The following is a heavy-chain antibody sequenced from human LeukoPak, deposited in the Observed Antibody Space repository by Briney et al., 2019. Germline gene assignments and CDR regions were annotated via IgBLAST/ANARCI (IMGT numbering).Heavy chain of an antibody. CDR3: AKRGVVIRVILVGFHKEAYYFDS. V-gene: IGHV3-74*01. Sequence: GGSLRLSCAASGFTFGNYWLHWVRQAPGKGLVWVSRINRDGSITKYADSVKGRFTISRDNPKNTLYLQMNSLRAEDTAVYFCAKRGVVIRVILVGFHKEAYYFDSWGQGALVTVSS. J-gene: IGHJ4*02. D-gene: IGHD3-22*01. CDR2: INRDGSIT. CDR1: GFTFGNYW.